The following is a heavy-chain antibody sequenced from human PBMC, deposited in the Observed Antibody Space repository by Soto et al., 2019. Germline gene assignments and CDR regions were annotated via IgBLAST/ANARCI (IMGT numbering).Heavy chain of an antibody. D-gene: IGHD3-9*01. V-gene: IGHV4-34*01. CDR1: GGSFSGYY. Sequence: PSETLSLTCAVYGGSFSGYYWSWIRQPPGKGLEWIGEINHSGSTNYNPSLKSRVTISVDTSKNQFSLKLSSVTAADTAVYYCARGFSSSPDILTGLYYFDYRGQGTLLTAPQ. J-gene: IGHJ4*02. CDR3: ARGFSSSPDILTGLYYFDY. CDR2: INHSGST.